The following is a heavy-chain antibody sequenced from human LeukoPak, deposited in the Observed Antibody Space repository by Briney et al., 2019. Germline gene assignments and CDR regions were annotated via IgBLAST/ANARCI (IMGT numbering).Heavy chain of an antibody. V-gene: IGHV1-3*01. CDR1: GYIFTYYA. Sequence: ASVKVSCKASGYIFTYYAINWVRQAPGERLEWMGWINAGNGNTKYSQKFQGRVTITRDRSASTAYMELNSLRSEDTAVYYCARGRWSTTTASYYFDSWGQGSLVTVS. J-gene: IGHJ4*02. CDR3: ARGRWSTTTASYYFDS. CDR2: INAGNGNT. D-gene: IGHD5/OR15-5a*01.